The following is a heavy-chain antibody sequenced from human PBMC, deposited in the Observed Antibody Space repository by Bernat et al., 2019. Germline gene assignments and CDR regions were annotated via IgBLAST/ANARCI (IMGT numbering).Heavy chain of an antibody. CDR2: ISGSGGST. CDR1: GFTFSSYA. J-gene: IGHJ5*02. D-gene: IGHD5-18*01. CDR3: AKDRGYRYGYDWFDP. Sequence: EVQLLESGGGLVQPGGSLRLSCAASGFTFSSYAMSWVRQAPGKGLEWVSVISGSGGSTYYADSVKGRFTISRDNSKNTLYLQMNSLRAEDTAVYYCAKDRGYRYGYDWFDPWGQGTLVTVSS. V-gene: IGHV3-23*01.